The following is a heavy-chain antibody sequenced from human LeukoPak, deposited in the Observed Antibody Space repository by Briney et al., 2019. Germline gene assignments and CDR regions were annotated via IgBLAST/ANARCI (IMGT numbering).Heavy chain of an antibody. Sequence: PSETLSLTCTVSGGSISSYYWSWIRQPPGKGLEWIGYIYYSGSTNYNPSLKSRVTISVDTSRNQFSLKLSSVTAADTAVYYCARGVAVAAFDPWGQGTLVTVSS. CDR1: GGSISSYY. J-gene: IGHJ5*02. CDR2: IYYSGST. CDR3: ARGVAVAAFDP. V-gene: IGHV4-59*01. D-gene: IGHD6-19*01.